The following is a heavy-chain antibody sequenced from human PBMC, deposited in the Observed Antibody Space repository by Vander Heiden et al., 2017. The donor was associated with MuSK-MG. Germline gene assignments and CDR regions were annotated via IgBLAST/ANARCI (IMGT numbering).Heavy chain of an antibody. CDR2: INHSGST. J-gene: IGHJ4*02. V-gene: IGHV4-34*01. CDR1: GGSFSGYY. Sequence: QLQLQQWRAGLLKPSETLSLTCAVYGGSFSGYYWSWIRQPPGKGLEWIGEINHSGSTNYNPALKIRATISVDTSKNQFSLKLSSVTAADTAVYYCARVSRFTSIAARQRGVDFDYWGQGTLVTVSS. CDR3: ARVSRFTSIAARQRGVDFDY. D-gene: IGHD6-6*01.